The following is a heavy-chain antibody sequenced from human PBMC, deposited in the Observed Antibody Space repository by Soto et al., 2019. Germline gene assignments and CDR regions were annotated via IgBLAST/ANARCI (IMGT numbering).Heavy chain of an antibody. CDR1: GYSFTSYW. CDR3: ARHAAADNYYYYGMDV. V-gene: IGHV5-10-1*01. J-gene: IGHJ6*02. D-gene: IGHD6-13*01. Sequence: PGESLKISCKGSGYSFTSYWISWVRQMPGKGLEWMGRIDPSDSYTNYSPSFQGHVTISADKSISTAYLQWSSLKASDTAMYYCARHAAADNYYYYGMDVWGQGTTVTVSS. CDR2: IDPSDSYT.